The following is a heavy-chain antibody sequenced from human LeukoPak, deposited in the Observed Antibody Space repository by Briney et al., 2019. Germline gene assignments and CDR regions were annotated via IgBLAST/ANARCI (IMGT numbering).Heavy chain of an antibody. J-gene: IGHJ6*03. Sequence: PSETLSLTCTVSGGSISSYYWSWIRQPPGKGLEWIGYIYYGGSTNYNPSLKSRVTISVDTSKNQFSLKLSSVTAADTAVYYCARGNREITIFGVVIGYYYMDVWGKGTTVTVSS. CDR3: ARGNREITIFGVVIGYYYMDV. CDR1: GGSISSYY. V-gene: IGHV4-59*01. D-gene: IGHD3-3*01. CDR2: IYYGGST.